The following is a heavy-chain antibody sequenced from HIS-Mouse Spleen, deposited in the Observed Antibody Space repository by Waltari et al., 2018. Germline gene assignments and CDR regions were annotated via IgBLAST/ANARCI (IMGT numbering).Heavy chain of an antibody. CDR3: AREIPYSSSWYDWYFDL. CDR2: IYYSGRT. V-gene: IGHV4-39*07. D-gene: IGHD6-13*01. Sequence: QLQLQESGPGLVKPSETLSLTCTVSGGSISSSSYYWGWIRQPPGKGLEWIRSIYYSGRTYYNPSRKRRVTISVDTSKNQFSLKLSSVTAADTAVYYCAREIPYSSSWYDWYFDLWGRGTLVTVSS. CDR1: GGSISSSSYY. J-gene: IGHJ2*01.